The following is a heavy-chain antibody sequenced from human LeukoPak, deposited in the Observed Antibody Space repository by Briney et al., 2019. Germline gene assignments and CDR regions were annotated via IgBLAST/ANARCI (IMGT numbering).Heavy chain of an antibody. CDR2: IYHSGST. J-gene: IGHJ4*02. CDR3: ARGAGYSSSWITHDY. V-gene: IGHV4-30-2*01. D-gene: IGHD6-13*01. Sequence: PSETLSLTCTVSGGSISSGGYYWSWIRQPPGKGLEWIGYIYHSGSTYYNPSLKSRVTISVDRSKNQFSLKLSSVTAADTAVYYCARGAGYSSSWITHDYWGQGTLVTVPS. CDR1: GGSISSGGYY.